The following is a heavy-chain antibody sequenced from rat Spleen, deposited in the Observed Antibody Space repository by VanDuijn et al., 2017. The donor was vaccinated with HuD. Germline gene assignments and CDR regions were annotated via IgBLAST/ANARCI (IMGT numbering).Heavy chain of an antibody. CDR2: INYDGGNT. CDR1: GFSFSDHY. J-gene: IGHJ2*01. Sequence: EVQLVESGGGLVRPGRSLKLSCAASGFSFSDHYMAWVRQAPTRGLEWVASINYDGGNTYYRDSVKGRFTISRDNARSSLYLQMDSLRSEDTATYYCARDRILRSTGFDYWGQGVMVTVSS. D-gene: IGHD1-6*01. CDR3: ARDRILRSTGFDY. V-gene: IGHV5-20*01.